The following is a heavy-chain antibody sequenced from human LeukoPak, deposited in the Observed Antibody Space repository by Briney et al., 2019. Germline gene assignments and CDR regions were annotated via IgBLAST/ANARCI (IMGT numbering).Heavy chain of an antibody. CDR3: GTGYNSSYRIDY. D-gene: IGHD6-6*01. J-gene: IGHJ4*02. Sequence: QPGGSLRLSCAASGFTFSSYWMHWVRQAPGKGLVWVSRINTDGSSTTYADSVKGRFTISRDNAKNTLYLEMNSLSAEGTAVYYCGTGYNSSYRIDYYDQG. V-gene: IGHV3-74*01. CDR2: INTDGSST. CDR1: GFTFSSYW.